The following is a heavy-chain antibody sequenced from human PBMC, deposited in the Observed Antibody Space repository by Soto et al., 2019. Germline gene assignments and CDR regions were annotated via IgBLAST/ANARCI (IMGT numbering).Heavy chain of an antibody. D-gene: IGHD3-22*01. CDR2: VSGSGGTT. Sequence: EVHLLESGGGLVQPGGSLRLSCAASGFTFSDYAMSWVRQAPGKGLDWVSGVSGSGGTTDYADSVKGRFTISRGNSKNTLFLQMNSLRAEDTAVYYCLGGPYDSSGYYYFDYWGQGTLVTVSS. J-gene: IGHJ4*02. CDR3: LGGPYDSSGYYYFDY. V-gene: IGHV3-23*01. CDR1: GFTFSDYA.